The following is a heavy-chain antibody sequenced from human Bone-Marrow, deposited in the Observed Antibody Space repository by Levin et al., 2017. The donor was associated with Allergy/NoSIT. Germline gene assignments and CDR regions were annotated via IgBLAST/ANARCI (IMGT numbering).Heavy chain of an antibody. CDR3: AREKQYQLPLYYYYYYIDV. V-gene: IGHV4-4*02. Sequence: KSSETLSLTCAVSGDSMTSNDWWTWVRQPPGKGLEWIGEVSHRGNANYNPSLKNRVTISVDKSKNQFSLRVTSVTAADAAVYYCAREKQYQLPLYYYYYYIDVWGKGTTVTVSS. D-gene: IGHD2-2*01. J-gene: IGHJ6*03. CDR2: VSHRGNA. CDR1: GDSMTSNDW.